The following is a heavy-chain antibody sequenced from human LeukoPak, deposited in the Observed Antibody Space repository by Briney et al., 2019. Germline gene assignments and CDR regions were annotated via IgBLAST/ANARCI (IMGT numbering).Heavy chain of an antibody. CDR1: GFTFNTYS. J-gene: IGHJ1*01. D-gene: IGHD4-23*01. CDR2: LSFDGDEK. Sequence: GRSLRLSCVASGFTFNTYSMHWVRQAPGKGLEWVAVLSFDGDEKHYADSVKGRFTISRDNSKNTLYLQMNSLRAEDTAVYYCARDYGGPPGFQHWGQGTLVTVSS. CDR3: ARDYGGPPGFQH. V-gene: IGHV3-30-3*01.